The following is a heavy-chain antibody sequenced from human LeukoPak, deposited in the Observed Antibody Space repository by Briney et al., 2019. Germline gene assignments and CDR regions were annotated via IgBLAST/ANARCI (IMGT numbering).Heavy chain of an antibody. CDR1: GFTFSSYA. CDR2: ISYDGSNK. V-gene: IGHV3-30-3*01. D-gene: IGHD5-24*01. CDR3: ARERVEMATIFDY. J-gene: IGHJ4*02. Sequence: GGSLRLSCAASGFTFSSYAMSWVRQAPGKGLEGVAVISYDGSNKYYADSVKGRFTISRDNSKNTLYLQMNSLRAEDTAVYYCARERVEMATIFDYWGQGTLVTVSS.